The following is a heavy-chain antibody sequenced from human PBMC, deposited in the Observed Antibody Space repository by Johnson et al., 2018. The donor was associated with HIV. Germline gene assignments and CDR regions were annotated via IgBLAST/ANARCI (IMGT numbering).Heavy chain of an antibody. V-gene: IGHV3-30*03. CDR2: ISYDGSNK. Sequence: QVQLVESGGGVVQPGKSLTLSCVASGLSFSNFGIHWVRQAPGKGPEWVAVISYDGSNKYYADSVKGRFTISRDNAKNTLYLQMNSLRAEDTAVYYCASFSRPRAYDYALGSDAFDIWGQGTMVTVSS. CDR3: ASFSRPRAYDYALGSDAFDI. D-gene: IGHD3-16*01. CDR1: GLSFSNFG. J-gene: IGHJ3*02.